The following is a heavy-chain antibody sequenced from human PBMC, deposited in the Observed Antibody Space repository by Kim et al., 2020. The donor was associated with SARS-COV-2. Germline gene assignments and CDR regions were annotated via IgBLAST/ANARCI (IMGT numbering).Heavy chain of an antibody. CDR1: GGPVSSSSHY. D-gene: IGHD6-13*01. CDR2: MYYDGSI. CDR3: ATKGDSSWDRSTDV. Sequence: SETLSLTCTVSGGPVSSSSHYWGWIRQPPGKGLEWIGSMYYDGSIYYNPSLESRATISVDTSKNQFSLSLRSVTAADTAVYYCATKGDSSWDRSTDVWGQGTTVIVS. J-gene: IGHJ6*02. V-gene: IGHV4-39*01.